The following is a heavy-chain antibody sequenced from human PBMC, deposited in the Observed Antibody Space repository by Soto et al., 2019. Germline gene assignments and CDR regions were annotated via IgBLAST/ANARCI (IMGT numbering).Heavy chain of an antibody. CDR3: ARGQRFSDSFDP. CDR2: IYSSGGT. CDR1: GGALSGYD. V-gene: IGHV4-4*07. D-gene: IGHD3-3*01. Sequence: PSEILYLTSRVSGGALSGYDGTWLRPSAGKGLEWIGRIYSSGGTKYNPSLQSRVTMSLDTSKNQFSLRLTSVTAADTAVYYCARGQRFSDSFDPWGQGTGVNVSA. J-gene: IGHJ5*02.